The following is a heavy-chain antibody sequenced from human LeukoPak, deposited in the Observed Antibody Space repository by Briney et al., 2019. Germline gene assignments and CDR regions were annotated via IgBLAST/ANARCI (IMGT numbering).Heavy chain of an antibody. Sequence: GGSLRLSCAASGFTFSDYYMSWIRQAPGKRLEWVSYISSSGSTIYYADSVKGRFTISRDNSKNTLYLQMNGLRAEDTAVYYCVEGGAARFDYWGQGTLVAVSS. CDR1: GFTFSDYY. CDR2: ISSSGSTI. D-gene: IGHD5-18*01. J-gene: IGHJ4*02. CDR3: VEGGAARFDY. V-gene: IGHV3-11*01.